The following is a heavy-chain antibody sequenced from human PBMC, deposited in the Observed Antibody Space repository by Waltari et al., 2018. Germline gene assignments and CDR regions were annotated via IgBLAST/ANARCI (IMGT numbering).Heavy chain of an antibody. Sequence: QVQLQESGPGLVKPSETLSLTCTVSGGSVSSGSYYWSWIRQPPGKGLEWIGYIYYSGSTNYNPSLKSRVTISVDTSKNQFSLKLSSVTAADTAVYYCARDHSSSFALGVRYFDLWGRGTLVTVSS. CDR3: ARDHSSSFALGVRYFDL. J-gene: IGHJ2*01. D-gene: IGHD6-13*01. V-gene: IGHV4-61*01. CDR2: IYYSGST. CDR1: GGSVSSGSYY.